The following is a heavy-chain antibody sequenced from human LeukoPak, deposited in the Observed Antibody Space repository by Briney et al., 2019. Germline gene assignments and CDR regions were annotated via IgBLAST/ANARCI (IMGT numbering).Heavy chain of an antibody. CDR1: GGSISSGSYY. CDR2: IYTSGST. CDR3: ARDYDGYSYA. Sequence: SQTLSLTCTVSGGSISSGSYYWSWIRQPAGTGLEWIGRIYTSGSTNYNPSLKSRVTISVDTSKNQFSLKLSSVTAADTAVYYCARDYDGYSYARGQGTLVTVSS. V-gene: IGHV4-61*02. J-gene: IGHJ4*02. D-gene: IGHD5-18*01.